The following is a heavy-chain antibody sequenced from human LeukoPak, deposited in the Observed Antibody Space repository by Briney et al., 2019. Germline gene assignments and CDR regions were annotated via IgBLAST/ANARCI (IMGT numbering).Heavy chain of an antibody. V-gene: IGHV3-30-3*01. CDR2: VASDGSQT. Sequence: TGGSLRLSCEASGFTFSTYTMRWVRQAPGKGLQWVAAVASDGSQTFYIESVRGRFTISRDNSKNTLYLQMNTLRAEDTAVYFCARERQDTIVHSGAFDIWGQGTMVTVSS. D-gene: IGHD3-10*01. J-gene: IGHJ3*02. CDR3: ARERQDTIVHSGAFDI. CDR1: GFTFSTYT.